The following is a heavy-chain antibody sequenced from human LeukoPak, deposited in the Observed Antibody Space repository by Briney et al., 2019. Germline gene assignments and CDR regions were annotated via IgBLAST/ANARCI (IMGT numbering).Heavy chain of an antibody. Sequence: SETLSLTCTVSGASISSYYWSWIRQPAGKGLEWIGRIYTSGSTNYNPSLKSRVTMSVDTSKNQFSLKLSSVTAADTAVYYCARVPKYSGYDTLGYWGQGTLVTVSS. J-gene: IGHJ4*02. D-gene: IGHD5-12*01. V-gene: IGHV4-4*07. CDR3: ARVPKYSGYDTLGY. CDR2: IYTSGST. CDR1: GASISSYY.